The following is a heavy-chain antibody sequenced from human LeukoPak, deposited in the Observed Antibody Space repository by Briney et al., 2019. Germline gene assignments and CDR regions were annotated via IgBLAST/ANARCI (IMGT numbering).Heavy chain of an antibody. D-gene: IGHD4-17*01. V-gene: IGHV4-61*01. CDR1: GGPVSSASHY. CDR2: GFYSGST. Sequence: PSETLSLTCTVSGGPVSSASHYWSWIRQPPGKGLEWIGFGFYSGSTYYNPSLKSRVSISVDTSKNQFSLKPSSVTAADTAVYYCTRTSASTAIDYWGQGTLVTVSS. J-gene: IGHJ4*02. CDR3: TRTSASTAIDY.